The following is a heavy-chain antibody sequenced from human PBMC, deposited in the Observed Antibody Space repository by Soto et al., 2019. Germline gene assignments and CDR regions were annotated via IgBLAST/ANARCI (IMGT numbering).Heavy chain of an antibody. CDR2: IYYSGST. J-gene: IGHJ3*01. Sequence: QVQLQESGPGLVKPSQTLSLTCTVFGGSMDSVGYSWSWIRQHPGKGLEYIGYIYYSGSTYSNPSLKSRVSISVDTSKNQFALKLSSVTAADTAVYYCAREVLPLPFDVWGQGTMVIVSS. V-gene: IGHV4-31*03. CDR3: AREVLPLPFDV. CDR1: GGSMDSVGYS.